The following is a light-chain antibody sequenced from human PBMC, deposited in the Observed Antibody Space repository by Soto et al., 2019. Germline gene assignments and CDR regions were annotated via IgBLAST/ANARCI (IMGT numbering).Light chain of an antibody. Sequence: EIVLTQSPGTLSLSPGERATLSCGASQSLSSSYLAWYQQKSGPPPRLLIYGSFSTATVIPDRFSGSWSGTDFTLTISRLEPEDFAVYYCQQYGSLITFGQGTRLEIK. CDR3: QQYGSLIT. V-gene: IGKV3-20*01. CDR1: QSLSSSY. J-gene: IGKJ5*01. CDR2: GSF.